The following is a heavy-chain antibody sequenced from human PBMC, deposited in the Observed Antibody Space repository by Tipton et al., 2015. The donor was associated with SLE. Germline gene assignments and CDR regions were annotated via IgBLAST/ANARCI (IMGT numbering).Heavy chain of an antibody. CDR1: GGSIINSAYY. D-gene: IGHD4-17*01. CDR2: IYYSGST. CDR3: ARRRYGDFLLPDAFDI. Sequence: TLSLTCTVSGGSIINSAYYWTWIRQHPGKGLEWIGYIYYSGSTYYSPSLKSRITISVDTSKNQFSLRLSSVTAADTAVYYCARRRYGDFLLPDAFDIWGQGTMVTVSS. V-gene: IGHV4-31*03. J-gene: IGHJ3*02.